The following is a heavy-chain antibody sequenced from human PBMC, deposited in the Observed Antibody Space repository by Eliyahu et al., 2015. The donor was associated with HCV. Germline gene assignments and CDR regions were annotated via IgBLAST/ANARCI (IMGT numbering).Heavy chain of an antibody. CDR1: GFTFSSYA. Sequence: EVQLLESGGGLVQPGGSLRLSCAASGFTFSSYAMSWVRQAPGKGLEWVSAISGSGGSTYYADSVKGRFTISRDNSKNTLYLQMNSLRAEDTAVYYCANSGPAATYGDYYYYGMDVWGQRTTVTVSS. CDR2: ISGSGGST. V-gene: IGHV3-23*01. J-gene: IGHJ6*02. CDR3: ANSGPAATYGDYYYYGMDV. D-gene: IGHD2-2*01.